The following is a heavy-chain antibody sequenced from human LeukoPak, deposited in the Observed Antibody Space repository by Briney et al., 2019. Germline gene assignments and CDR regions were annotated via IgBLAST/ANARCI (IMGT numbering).Heavy chain of an antibody. CDR2: IYYTGST. CDR1: GGSVSSDSYY. V-gene: IGHV4-61*01. Sequence: SETLSLTCTVSGGSVSSDSYYWSWIRQPPGKGLEWIGYIYYTGSTNYNPSLKSRVTISVDTSKNQFSLKLISVTAADTAVYYCARGGLRYFDWSTLFYFDYWGQGTLVTASS. D-gene: IGHD3-9*01. J-gene: IGHJ4*02. CDR3: ARGGLRYFDWSTLFYFDY.